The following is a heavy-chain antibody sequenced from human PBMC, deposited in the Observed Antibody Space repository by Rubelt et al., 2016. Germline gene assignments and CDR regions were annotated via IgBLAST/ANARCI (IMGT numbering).Heavy chain of an antibody. CDR1: GGSFSGYY. CDR3: AGHYFDSSALSDF. V-gene: IGHV4-34*10. Sequence: QLQLQESGPGLVKPSETLSLTCAVYGGSFSGYYWTWIRQPPGKGLEWIGEINHGGGTNYNPSLKSRVTILVDTSKNQLSLKLSSVTAADTAVYYWAGHYFDSSALSDFWGQGTLVTVSS. J-gene: IGHJ4*02. CDR2: INHGGGT. D-gene: IGHD3-22*01.